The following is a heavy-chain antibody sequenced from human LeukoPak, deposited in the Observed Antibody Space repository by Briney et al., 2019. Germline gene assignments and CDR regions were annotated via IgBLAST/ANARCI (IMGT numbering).Heavy chain of an antibody. D-gene: IGHD2-8*01. CDR1: GFSFSTDA. Sequence: GGSLRLSCAASGFSFSTDAMHWVRQAPGEGLEWVAVISYDGMSKYYAESVKGRFTISRDNSKNTLFLQMNSLRAEDTALFYCAKGYCTNGICSTFDYWGQGTLVTVSS. J-gene: IGHJ4*02. CDR3: AKGYCTNGICSTFDY. V-gene: IGHV3-30*04. CDR2: ISYDGMSK.